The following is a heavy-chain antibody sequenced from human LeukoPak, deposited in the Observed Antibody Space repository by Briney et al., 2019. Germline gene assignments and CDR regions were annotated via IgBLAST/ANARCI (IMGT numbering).Heavy chain of an antibody. CDR3: AKEKYSGSYRYYFDY. Sequence: PGGSLRLSCAASGFTLSSYAMSWVRQAPGKGLEWVSAISGSGGSTYYADSVKGRFTISRDNSKNTLYLQMNSLRAEDTAVYYCAKEKYSGSYRYYFDYWGQGTLVTVSS. J-gene: IGHJ4*02. CDR2: ISGSGGST. D-gene: IGHD1-26*01. CDR1: GFTLSSYA. V-gene: IGHV3-23*01.